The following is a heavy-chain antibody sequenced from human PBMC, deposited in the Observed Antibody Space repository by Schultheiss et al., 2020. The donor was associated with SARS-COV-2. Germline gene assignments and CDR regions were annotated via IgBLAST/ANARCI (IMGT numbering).Heavy chain of an antibody. D-gene: IGHD1-14*01. CDR3: AKVTGRNPSYYYYGMDV. V-gene: IGHV3-21*04. CDR2: ISSSSIYT. J-gene: IGHJ6*02. Sequence: GESLKISCAASGFTFSSYAMSWVRQAPGKGLEWVSSISSSSIYTSYADSLKGRFTISRDNAKNSLYLQMNSLRAEDTAVYYCAKVTGRNPSYYYYGMDVWGQGTTVTVSS. CDR1: GFTFSSYA.